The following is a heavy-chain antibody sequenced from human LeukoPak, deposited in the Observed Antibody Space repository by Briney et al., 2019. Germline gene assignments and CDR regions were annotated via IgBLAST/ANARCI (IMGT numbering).Heavy chain of an antibody. V-gene: IGHV4-39*01. J-gene: IGHJ4*02. CDR2: ISYSGNT. D-gene: IGHD6-13*01. CDR1: GGSISSGTYH. CDR3: ARHPGGSSWFEGPDC. Sequence: SETLSLTCSVSGGSISSGTYHWGWIRQPPGKGLEWIGTISYSGNTYYNPSLKSRVAISIDTSKNQFSLKLNSVTAADTALYYCARHPGGSSWFEGPDCWGQGTLVTVSS.